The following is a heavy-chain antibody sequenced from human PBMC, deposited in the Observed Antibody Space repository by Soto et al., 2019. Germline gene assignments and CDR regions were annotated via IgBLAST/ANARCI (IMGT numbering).Heavy chain of an antibody. Sequence: GGSLRLSCAASGFTFSSYWMHWVRQAPGKGLVWVSRINSDGSSTSYADSVKGRFTISRDNAKNTLYLQMNSLRAEDTAVYYCARRDTWIQANDYWGQGTLVTVSS. CDR1: GFTFSSYW. CDR3: ARRDTWIQANDY. CDR2: INSDGSST. D-gene: IGHD5-18*01. V-gene: IGHV3-74*01. J-gene: IGHJ4*02.